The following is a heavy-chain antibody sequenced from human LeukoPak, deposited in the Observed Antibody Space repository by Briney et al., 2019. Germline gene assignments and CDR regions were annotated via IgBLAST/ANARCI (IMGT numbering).Heavy chain of an antibody. V-gene: IGHV3-7*01. J-gene: IGHJ4*02. CDR1: GFTFSSYW. CDR2: IKQDGSEK. CDR3: ARDIVVVPAGFDY. D-gene: IGHD2-2*01. Sequence: GGSLRLSCAASGFTFSSYWMSWVRQAPGKGLEWVANIKQDGSEKYYVDSVKGRFTISRDNAKNSLYLQMNSPRAEGTAVYYCARDIVVVPAGFDYWGQGTLVTVSS.